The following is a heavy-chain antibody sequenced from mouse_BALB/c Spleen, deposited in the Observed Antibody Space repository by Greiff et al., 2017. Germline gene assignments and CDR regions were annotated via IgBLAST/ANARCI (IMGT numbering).Heavy chain of an antibody. CDR3: ARSSGNYGGYYAMDY. CDR1: GYAFTNYL. CDR2: INPGSGGT. J-gene: IGHJ4*01. D-gene: IGHD2-1*01. V-gene: IGHV1-54*01. Sequence: VQLQQSGAELVRPGTSVKVSCKASGYAFTNYLIEWVKQRPGQGLEWIGVINPGSGGTNYNEKFKGKATLTADKSSSTAYMQLSSLTSDDSAVYFCARSSGNYGGYYAMDYWGQGTSVTVSS.